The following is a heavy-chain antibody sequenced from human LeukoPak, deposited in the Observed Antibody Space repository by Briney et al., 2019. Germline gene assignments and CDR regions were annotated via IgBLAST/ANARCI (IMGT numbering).Heavy chain of an antibody. J-gene: IGHJ4*02. V-gene: IGHV3-23*01. CDR1: GFTFSSYA. D-gene: IGHD6-19*01. Sequence: PGASLRLSCAASGFTFSSYAVSWVRQAPGKGLEWVSAISGSGGSTYYADSVKGRFTISRDNSKNTLYLQMNSLRAEDTAVYYCAKEYSSGWFDEGPTDYWGQGTLVTVSS. CDR2: ISGSGGST. CDR3: AKEYSSGWFDEGPTDY.